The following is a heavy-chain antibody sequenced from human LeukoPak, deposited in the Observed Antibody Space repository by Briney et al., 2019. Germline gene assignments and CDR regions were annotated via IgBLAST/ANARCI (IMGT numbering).Heavy chain of an antibody. CDR1: GYTFTISG. CDR2: ISAYNGNT. CDR3: ARDIPGYYDILTPPSWFDP. J-gene: IGHJ5*02. D-gene: IGHD3-9*01. V-gene: IGHV1-18*01. Sequence: ASVRVSCKASGYTFTISGISGVPDAPGQGREGMGWISAYNGNTSYAQKLQGRVTMTTDTSTSTAYMELRSLRSDDTAVYYCARDIPGYYDILTPPSWFDPWGQGTLVRVLS.